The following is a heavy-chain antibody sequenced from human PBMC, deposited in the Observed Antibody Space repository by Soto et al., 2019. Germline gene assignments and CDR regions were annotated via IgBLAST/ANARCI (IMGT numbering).Heavy chain of an antibody. D-gene: IGHD3-3*01. CDR1: GFTFSSYA. CDR2: ISGSGGST. Sequence: PGGSLRLSCAASGFTFSSYALSWVRQAPGKGLEWVSAISGSGGSTYYADSVKGRFTISRDNSKNTLYLQMNSLRAEDTAVYYCAKDSLWSGYYTALDYWGQGTLVTVSS. V-gene: IGHV3-23*01. J-gene: IGHJ4*02. CDR3: AKDSLWSGYYTALDY.